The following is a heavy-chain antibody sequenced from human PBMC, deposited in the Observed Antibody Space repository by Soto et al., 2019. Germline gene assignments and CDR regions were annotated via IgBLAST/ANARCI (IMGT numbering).Heavy chain of an antibody. J-gene: IGHJ6*01. D-gene: IGHD6-13*01. V-gene: IGHV1-18*04. CDR1: FYTFTSYG. CDR2: ISAYNGNT. Sequence: ASVXVSVKSSFYTFTSYGIILFLQAPGQGLECIGWISAYNGNTNYAQKLQGRVTMTTDTSTSTAYMELRSLRSDDTAVYYCARDGSSWYYQQYGMELRGQGTTVTV. CDR3: ARDGSSWYYQQYGMEL.